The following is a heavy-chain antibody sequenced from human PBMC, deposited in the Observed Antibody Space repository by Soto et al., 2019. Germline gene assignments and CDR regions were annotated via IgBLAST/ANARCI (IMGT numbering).Heavy chain of an antibody. J-gene: IGHJ3*02. Sequence: PWGSLRLSCATSGFTFSSYTMYWVRQAPGKGLELVSSITSSSSYIFYADSVKGRFTSSRDNAKKSLFLQMNRLRAEDTALYYCVTYAFDIWGKGTMVTVSS. CDR2: ITSSSSYI. CDR3: VTYAFDI. CDR1: GFTFSSYT. V-gene: IGHV3-21*01.